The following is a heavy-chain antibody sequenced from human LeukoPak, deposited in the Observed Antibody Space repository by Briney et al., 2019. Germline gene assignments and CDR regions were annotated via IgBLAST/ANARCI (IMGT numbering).Heavy chain of an antibody. Sequence: GGSLRLSCAGSGFTFSTSAMNWVRQVPGKGLEWVSSINYDGSHIYYSASVKGRFSISRDNARDSVYLQMDSLRAEDTAVYYCARDPERYLRTGHYDYWGQGTLVIVSS. CDR2: INYDGSHI. D-gene: IGHD3-10*02. J-gene: IGHJ4*02. V-gene: IGHV3-21*01. CDR3: ARDPERYLRTGHYDY. CDR1: GFTFSTSA.